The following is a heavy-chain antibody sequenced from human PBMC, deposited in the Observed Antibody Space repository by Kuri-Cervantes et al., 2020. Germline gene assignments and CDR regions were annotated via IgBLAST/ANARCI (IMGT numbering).Heavy chain of an antibody. Sequence: LALTCAASGFTFSSYSMNWVRQAPGKGLEWVSYISSSSSTIYYADSVKCRFTISRDNAKNSLYLQMNSLRDEDTAVYYCARDFRWAEWELLGLFDYWGQGTLVTVSS. CDR3: ARDFRWAEWELLGLFDY. J-gene: IGHJ4*02. D-gene: IGHD1-26*01. CDR2: ISSSSSTI. V-gene: IGHV3-48*02. CDR1: GFTFSSYS.